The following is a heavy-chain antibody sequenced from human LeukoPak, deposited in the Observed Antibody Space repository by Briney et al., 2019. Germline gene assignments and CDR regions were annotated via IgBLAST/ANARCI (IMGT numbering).Heavy chain of an antibody. Sequence: SETLSLPCTVSGASISSYYWSWIPQPPGKGLEWIGYIYYSGSTNYNPSLKSRVTISVDTSKNQFSLKLSSVTAADTAVYYCARNFATHSGSYYPVWGQGTLVTVSS. CDR1: GASISSYY. J-gene: IGHJ4*02. V-gene: IGHV4-59*01. D-gene: IGHD1-26*01. CDR2: IYYSGST. CDR3: ARNFATHSGSYYPV.